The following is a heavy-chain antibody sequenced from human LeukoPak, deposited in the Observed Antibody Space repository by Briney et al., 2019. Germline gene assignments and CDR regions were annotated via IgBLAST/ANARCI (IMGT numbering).Heavy chain of an antibody. CDR2: ISSSSSTI. Sequence: PGGSLRLSCAASGFTFSSYSMNWVRQAPGKGLEWVSYISSSSSTIYYADSVKGRFTISRDNAKNSLYLQMNSLRAEDTAVYYCARLEPITRGWSVAGYNSDYWGQGTLVTVSS. CDR1: GFTFSSYS. CDR3: ARLEPITRGWSVAGYNSDY. J-gene: IGHJ4*02. V-gene: IGHV3-48*04. D-gene: IGHD5-24*01.